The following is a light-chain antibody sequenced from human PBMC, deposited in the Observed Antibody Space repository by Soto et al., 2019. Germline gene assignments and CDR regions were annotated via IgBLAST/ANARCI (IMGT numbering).Light chain of an antibody. CDR1: SCNVGGYKY. J-gene: IGLJ3*02. V-gene: IGLV2-14*01. Sequence: QSVLTQPASVSGSPGQTITISCTGTSCNVGGYKYVSWYQQHPGKAPKLMIYAVSQRPSGVSNRFSGSKSGATASLTISGLQAEDEADYYCSSYTDRSTGSVFGGGTKLTVL. CDR2: AVS. CDR3: SSYTDRSTGSV.